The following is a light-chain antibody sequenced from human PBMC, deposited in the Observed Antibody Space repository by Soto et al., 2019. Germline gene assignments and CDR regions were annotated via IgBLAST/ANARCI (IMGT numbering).Light chain of an antibody. CDR2: DAS. CDR3: QQYSKWPPT. J-gene: IGKJ3*01. Sequence: EIVMTQSPATLSVSPGERATLSCRASQSVSSDLAWYQQKPGQAPRLLIYDASTRATGIPARFSGSGSGTEFALTITGLQSEVFAVYYCQQYSKWPPTFGPGTKVDLK. CDR1: QSVSSD. V-gene: IGKV3-15*01.